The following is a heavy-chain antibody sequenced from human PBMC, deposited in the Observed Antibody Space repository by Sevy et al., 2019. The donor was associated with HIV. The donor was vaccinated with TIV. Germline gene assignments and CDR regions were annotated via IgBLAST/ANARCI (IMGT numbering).Heavy chain of an antibody. Sequence: GGSLRLSCSASGFIFSNYAMHWVRQAPGKGLEYVSGLSSHNGGSTYYADSVNGRFTISRDNSKNTLYLQMTSLRTEETAVYYCVKDRIERILWSKGDWFDPWGQGTLVTVS. CDR2: LSSHNGGST. V-gene: IGHV3-64D*06. J-gene: IGHJ5*02. CDR1: GFIFSNYA. CDR3: VKDRIERILWSKGDWFDP. D-gene: IGHD2-15*01.